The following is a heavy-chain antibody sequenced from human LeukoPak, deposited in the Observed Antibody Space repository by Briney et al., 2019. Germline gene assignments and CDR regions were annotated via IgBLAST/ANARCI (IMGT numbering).Heavy chain of an antibody. Sequence: PSETLSLTCPVSGGSITDSYWSWIRQPPGKGLEWIGYIFYTGDTNSNPSLKSRVTVSLDTSKNQFSLRLTSVTAADTAVYYCARHPFATPFDYWGLGILVTVSS. J-gene: IGHJ4*02. CDR3: ARHPFATPFDY. CDR2: IFYTGDT. CDR1: GGSITDSY. V-gene: IGHV4-59*08. D-gene: IGHD2-15*01.